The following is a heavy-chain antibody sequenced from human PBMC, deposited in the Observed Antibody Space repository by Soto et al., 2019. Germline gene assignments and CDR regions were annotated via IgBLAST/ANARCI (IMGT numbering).Heavy chain of an antibody. CDR1: GFTFSSYA. D-gene: IGHD4-17*01. V-gene: IGHV3-30-3*01. Sequence: SLRLSCAATGFTFSSYAMHWVRQAPGKGLEWVAVISYDGSNKYYADSVKGRFTVSRDNSKNTLYLQMNSLRAEDTAVYYCARDFDYVDYYGMDVWGQGTAVTVSS. J-gene: IGHJ6*02. CDR3: ARDFDYVDYYGMDV. CDR2: ISYDGSNK.